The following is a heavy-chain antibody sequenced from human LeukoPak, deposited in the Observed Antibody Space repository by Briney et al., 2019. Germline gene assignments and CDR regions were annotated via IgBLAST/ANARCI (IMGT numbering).Heavy chain of an antibody. D-gene: IGHD2-2*01. CDR3: ATGARDLVPAYPYSYMDV. J-gene: IGHJ6*03. CDR2: IIPILGIA. V-gene: IGHV1-69*04. CDR1: GGTFSSYV. Sequence: ASVKVSCKASGGTFSSYVVSWVRQAPGQGLEWMGRIIPILGIANYAQKFQGRVTITADKSTSTAYMELSSLRSEDMAVYYCATGARDLVPAYPYSYMDVWCEGTTVTVSS.